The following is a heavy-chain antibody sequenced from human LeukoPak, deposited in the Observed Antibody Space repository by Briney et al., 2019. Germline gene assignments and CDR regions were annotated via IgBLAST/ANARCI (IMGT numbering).Heavy chain of an antibody. CDR3: ASSIAVAGTLFY. CDR1: GYTFSDYY. J-gene: IGHJ4*02. Sequence: AASVKVSCKASGYTFSDYYMHWVRQAPGQGLEWMGWINPNSGGINYAQKFQGRVTTTRDTSISTAYMELSRLRSDDTAVYYCASSIAVAGTLFYWGQGTLVTVSS. CDR2: INPNSGGI. V-gene: IGHV1-2*02. D-gene: IGHD6-19*01.